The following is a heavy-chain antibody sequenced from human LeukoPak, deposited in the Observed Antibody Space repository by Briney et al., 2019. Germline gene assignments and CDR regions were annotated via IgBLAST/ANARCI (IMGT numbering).Heavy chain of an antibody. CDR1: GFTFSSYW. Sequence: PGGSLRLSCAASGFTFSSYWMHWVRQAPGKGRVWVSRIKTDGCSTVYAAPVRGRFTISRDNAKNTMYLQMNSLRAEDTAVYYCARGVSGTGPDIWGLGTMVTVSS. J-gene: IGHJ3*02. D-gene: IGHD5/OR15-5a*01. V-gene: IGHV3-74*01. CDR2: IKTDGCST. CDR3: ARGVSGTGPDI.